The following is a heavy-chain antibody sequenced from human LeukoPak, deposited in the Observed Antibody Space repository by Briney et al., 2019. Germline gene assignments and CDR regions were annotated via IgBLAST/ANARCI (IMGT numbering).Heavy chain of an antibody. CDR2: IYPRDGST. CDR3: ARDQEGFDY. V-gene: IGHV1-46*01. J-gene: IGHJ4*02. CDR1: GYTFTSNY. Sequence: ASVKVSCKASGYTFTSNYIHWVRQAPGQGLEWMGMIYPRDGSTSYAQRFQDRVTVTRDTSTSTVHMELSGLRSEDTAVYYCARDQEGFDYWGQGTQVTVSS.